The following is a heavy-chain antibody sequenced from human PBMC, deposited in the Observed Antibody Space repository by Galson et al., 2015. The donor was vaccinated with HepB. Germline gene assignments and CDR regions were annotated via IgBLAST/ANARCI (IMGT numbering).Heavy chain of an antibody. Sequence: SLRLSCAAAGFDFNDRYMSWIRQAPGKGLEWISYISNDGNGIYYADSVKGRFTISRDNAKNLLYLQMNSLRAEDTAVYYCQNGHNIAPWGQGTLVSVSS. CDR1: GFDFNDRY. J-gene: IGHJ5*02. CDR2: ISNDGNGI. CDR3: QNGHNIAP. D-gene: IGHD5-24*01. V-gene: IGHV3-11*01.